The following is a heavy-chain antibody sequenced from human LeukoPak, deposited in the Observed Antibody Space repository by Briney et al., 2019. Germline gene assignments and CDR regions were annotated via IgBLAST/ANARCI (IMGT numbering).Heavy chain of an antibody. CDR1: GDSVSSYSAA. D-gene: IGHD1-26*01. Sequence: QTLCPSCAISGDSVSSYSAAWNWSRQSPSRGLEWLGRTYYRSKWYTDYAVSAQSRITIKPDTSKNQFSLQLNSVTPEDTAVYYCARGDLVGATTGFALGGERPVVSVSS. CDR2: TYYRSKWYT. V-gene: IGHV6-1*01. CDR3: ARGDLVGATTGFAL. J-gene: IGHJ4*02.